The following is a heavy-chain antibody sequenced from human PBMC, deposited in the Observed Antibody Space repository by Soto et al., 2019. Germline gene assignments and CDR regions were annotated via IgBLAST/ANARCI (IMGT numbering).Heavy chain of an antibody. J-gene: IGHJ5*02. CDR2: INPNSGGT. V-gene: IGHV1-2*04. Sequence: ASVKVSCKASGYTFTGYYMHWVRQAPGQGLEWMGCINPNSGGTNYAQKFQGWVTMTRDTSISTAYMELSRLRSDDTAVYYSARGGYFDWLPQDVFPTDRTYSTDNWFDPWGQGTLVTVSS. CDR1: GYTFTGYY. D-gene: IGHD3-9*01. CDR3: ARGGYFDWLPQDVFPTDRTYSTDNWFDP.